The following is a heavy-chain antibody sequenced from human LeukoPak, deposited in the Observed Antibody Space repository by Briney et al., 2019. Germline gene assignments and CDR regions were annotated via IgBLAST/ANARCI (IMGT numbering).Heavy chain of an antibody. CDR1: GGSVSRSGYF. J-gene: IGHJ4*02. V-gene: IGHV4-39*07. CDR2: ISYSGTT. Sequence: SETLSLTCTVSGGSVSRSGYFWGWVRQPPGKKLEWIGSISYSGTTYYNPSLKSRVTISVDTSKNQFSLKLSSVTAADTAVYYCARGPTYGDYVDYWGQGTLVTVSS. D-gene: IGHD4-17*01. CDR3: ARGPTYGDYVDY.